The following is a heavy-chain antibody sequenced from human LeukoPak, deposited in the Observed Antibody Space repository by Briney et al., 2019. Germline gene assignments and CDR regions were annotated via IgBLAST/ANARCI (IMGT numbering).Heavy chain of an antibody. Sequence: PWRSLRLSCAASGFTFSRHGMHWVRQAPGKGLEWLAVVSYDGSSEFYADSVKGRFTISRDNSKNTLYLQMKSLRAEDTAVYYCAKVKGEVVVATDYWGQGTLVTVSS. CDR3: AKVKGEVVVATDY. CDR1: GFTFSRHG. CDR2: VSYDGSSE. V-gene: IGHV3-30*18. J-gene: IGHJ4*02. D-gene: IGHD1-26*01.